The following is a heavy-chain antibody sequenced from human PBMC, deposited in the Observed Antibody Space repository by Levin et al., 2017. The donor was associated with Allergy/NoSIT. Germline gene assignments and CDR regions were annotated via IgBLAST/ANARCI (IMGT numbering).Heavy chain of an antibody. CDR3: ARRFGGLRYFDWLHPTPNWFDP. D-gene: IGHD3-9*01. J-gene: IGHJ5*02. CDR1: GGSISSSSYY. CDR2: IYYSGST. Sequence: SETLSLTCTVSGGSISSSSYYWGWIRQPPGKGLEWIGSIYYSGSTYYNPSLKSRVTISVDTSKNQFSLKLSSVTAADTAVYYCARRFGGLRYFDWLHPTPNWFDPWGQGTLVTVSS. V-gene: IGHV4-39*01.